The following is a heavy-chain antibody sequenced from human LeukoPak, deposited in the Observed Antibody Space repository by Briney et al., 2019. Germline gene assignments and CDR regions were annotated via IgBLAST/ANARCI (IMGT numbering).Heavy chain of an antibody. Sequence: GGSLRLSCAASGFTFSSYAMSWVRQAPGKGLEWVSAISGSGGSTYYADSVKGRFTISRDNSKNTLYLQMNSLRSEDTAVYYCARLTFTVTTLYYYYYYMDVWGKGTTVTVSS. CDR3: ARLTFTVTTLYYYYYYMDV. J-gene: IGHJ6*03. V-gene: IGHV3-23*01. CDR2: ISGSGGST. CDR1: GFTFSSYA. D-gene: IGHD4-11*01.